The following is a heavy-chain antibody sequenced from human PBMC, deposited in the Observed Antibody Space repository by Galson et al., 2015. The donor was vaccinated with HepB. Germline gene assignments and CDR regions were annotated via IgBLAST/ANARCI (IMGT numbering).Heavy chain of an antibody. Sequence: QSGAEVKKPGDSLKISCKTSGFDFPTHWIAWVRQRPGKGLEWMGIIFPGDSDSIYSPSFEGQVTMSVDKSISTAYLHLGSLKASDTAVYYCARPQPTVVSPADTLDVWGQGTMVIVSS. J-gene: IGHJ3*01. CDR3: ARPQPTVVSPADTLDV. V-gene: IGHV5-51*03. D-gene: IGHD3-22*01. CDR2: IFPGDSDS. CDR1: GFDFPTHW.